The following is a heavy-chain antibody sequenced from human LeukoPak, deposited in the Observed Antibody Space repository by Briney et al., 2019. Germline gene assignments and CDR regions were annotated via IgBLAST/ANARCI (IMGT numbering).Heavy chain of an antibody. J-gene: IGHJ4*02. D-gene: IGHD3-22*01. V-gene: IGHV4-31*03. CDR2: IYYSGST. CDR1: GGSISSSTYY. Sequence: SETLSLTCTVSGGSISSSTYYWGWIRQPPGKGLEWIGYIYYSGSTYYNPSLKSRVTISVDTSKYQFSLKLSSVTAADTAVYYCARADYDSSGYTFDYWGQGTLVTVSS. CDR3: ARADYDSSGYTFDY.